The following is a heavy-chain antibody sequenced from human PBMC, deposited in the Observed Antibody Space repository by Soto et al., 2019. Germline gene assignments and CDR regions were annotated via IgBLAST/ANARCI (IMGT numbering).Heavy chain of an antibody. CDR2: ISGSGGST. CDR1: GFTFSSYA. CDR3: AKVVGALYYYHYGMDV. J-gene: IGHJ6*02. D-gene: IGHD1-26*01. V-gene: IGHV3-23*01. Sequence: GGSLRLSCAASGFTFSSYAMSWVRQAPGKGLEWVSAISGSGGSTYYADSVKGRFTISRDNSKNTLYLQMNSLRAEDTAVYYCAKVVGALYYYHYGMDVWGQGTTVTVSS.